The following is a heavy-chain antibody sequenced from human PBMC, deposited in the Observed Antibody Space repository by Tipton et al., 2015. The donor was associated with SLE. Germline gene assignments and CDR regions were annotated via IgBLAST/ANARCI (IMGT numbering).Heavy chain of an antibody. CDR1: GDSVSGYY. V-gene: IGHV4-59*02. CDR2: IHYSGST. D-gene: IGHD3-22*01. CDR3: ARDSYYYDSSGYFSHYMDV. J-gene: IGHJ6*03. Sequence: TLSLTCTVSGDSVSGYYWSWSRQPPGKGLEWIGYIHYSGSTNYNPSLKSRVTISVDTSKNQFSLKLNSVTAVDTAVYYCARDSYYYDSSGYFSHYMDVWGKGTTVTVSS.